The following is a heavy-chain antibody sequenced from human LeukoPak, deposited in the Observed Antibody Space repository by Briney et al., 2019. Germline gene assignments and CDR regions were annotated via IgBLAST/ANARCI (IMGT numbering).Heavy chain of an antibody. V-gene: IGHV1-8*01. J-gene: IGHJ4*02. D-gene: IGHD3-22*01. Sequence: ASVKVSCKGYRYTFSSYDINWVRQAPGQGLEWMGWMNPNTGNTGYAPKFQGRVTMTRDTSISTAYMELRGLRSEDTAVYYCARLFQTPDYYGSGGYFYLGYWGQGTRVTVSS. CDR2: MNPNTGNT. CDR1: RYTFSSYD. CDR3: ARLFQTPDYYGSGGYFYLGY.